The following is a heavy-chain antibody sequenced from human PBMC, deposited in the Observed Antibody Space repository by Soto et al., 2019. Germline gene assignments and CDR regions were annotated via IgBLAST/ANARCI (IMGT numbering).Heavy chain of an antibody. CDR1: GGSVNNADYF. J-gene: IGHJ6*02. CDR3: ARDADYGGSGGGMDV. V-gene: IGHV4-31*03. Sequence: QVRLEASGPGLVKPSETLSLICSVSGGSVNNADYFWSWIRHHPENGLEWIGYIYYSGSTRYNPSFKTRATLSIDTYKNHCSLRLNSVTVADTAVYFCARDADYGGSGGGMDVWGRGTTVTVSS. CDR2: IYYSGST. D-gene: IGHD4-17*01.